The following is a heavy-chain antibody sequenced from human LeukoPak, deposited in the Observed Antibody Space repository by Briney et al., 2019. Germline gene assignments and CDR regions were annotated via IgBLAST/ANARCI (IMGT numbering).Heavy chain of an antibody. D-gene: IGHD4-17*01. V-gene: IGHV1-69*01. CDR1: GGTFSSYA. CDR3: TASYGDLAPGRVFDY. J-gene: IGHJ4*02. CDR2: IIPIFGTA. Sequence: GASVKVSCKASGGTFSSYAISWVRQAPGQGPEWMGGIIPIFGTANYAQKFQGRVTITADESTSTAYMELSSLRSEDTAVYYCTASYGDLAPGRVFDYWGQGTLVTVSS.